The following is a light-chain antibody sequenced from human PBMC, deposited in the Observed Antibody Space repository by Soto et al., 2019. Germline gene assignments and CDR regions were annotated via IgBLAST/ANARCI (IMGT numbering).Light chain of an antibody. J-gene: IGLJ2*01. CDR3: QTWDTGARVV. V-gene: IGLV4-69*01. Sequence: QPVLTQSPSASASLGASVKLTCTLSSGHSSYAIAWHQQQPEKGPRYLMKLSSDGSHSKGDGIPDRFSGSSSGAERYLTISSPQSEDEADSYCQTWDTGARVVFGGGTKLTVL. CDR1: SGHSSYA. CDR2: LSSDGSH.